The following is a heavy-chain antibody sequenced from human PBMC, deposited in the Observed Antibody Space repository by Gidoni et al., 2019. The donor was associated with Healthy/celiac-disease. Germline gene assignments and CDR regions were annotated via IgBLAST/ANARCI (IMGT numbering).Heavy chain of an antibody. CDR1: GFRFSYYY. CDR3: ARGRVKVTTKSRYYYYGMDV. V-gene: IGHV3-11*01. D-gene: IGHD4-17*01. J-gene: IGHJ6*02. CDR2: MSSSGSTI. Sequence: QVQLVESGGGLVKPGGSLSLPCAASGFRFSYYYMSWIRQAPGKGWEWVSYMSSSGSTIYYADSVKGRFTISRDNAKNSLYLKMNSLRAEDTAVYYCARGRVKVTTKSRYYYYGMDVWGQGTTVTVSS.